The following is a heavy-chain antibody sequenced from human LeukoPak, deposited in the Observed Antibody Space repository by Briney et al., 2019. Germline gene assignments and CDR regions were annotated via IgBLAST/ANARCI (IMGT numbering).Heavy chain of an antibody. V-gene: IGHV3-7*01. Sequence: GGSLRLSCVASGFTFSSHWMTWVRQAPGKGLEWVANIKQDGSEKYYVDSVKGRLTISRDNAKNSLYLQMNSLRAEDTAVYYCARAHRAGYYGSAERLIDYWGQGTLVTVSS. J-gene: IGHJ4*02. CDR3: ARAHRAGYYGSAERLIDY. CDR1: GFTFSSHW. CDR2: IKQDGSEK. D-gene: IGHD3-10*01.